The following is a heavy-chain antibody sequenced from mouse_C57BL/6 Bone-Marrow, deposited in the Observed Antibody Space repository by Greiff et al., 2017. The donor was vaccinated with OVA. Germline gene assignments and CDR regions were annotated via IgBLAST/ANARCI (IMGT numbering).Heavy chain of an antibody. CDR1: GYTFTSYW. CDR3: ARGWLYYSNYLYAMDY. V-gene: IGHV1-72*01. Sequence: VKLQQPGAELVKPGASVKLSCKASGYTFTSYWMHWVKQRPGRGLEWIGRIDPNSGGTKYNEKFKSKATLTVDKPSSTAYLQLSSLTSEDSAVYYCARGWLYYSNYLYAMDYWGQGTSVTVSS. CDR2: IDPNSGGT. J-gene: IGHJ4*01. D-gene: IGHD2-5*01.